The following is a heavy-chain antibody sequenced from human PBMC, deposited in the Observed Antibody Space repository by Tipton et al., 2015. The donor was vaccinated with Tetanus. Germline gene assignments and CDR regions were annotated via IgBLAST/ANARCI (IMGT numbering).Heavy chain of an antibody. J-gene: IGHJ6*02. CDR1: GYIFASYY. Sequence: QSGAEVKKPGASVQISCKASGYIFASYYMHWVRQAPGQGLEWMGVINPSGGSTTYAEKFQGRITMTRDTSTNTVYMEVSGLKSEDTAVYYCARVQEQRIYYYGMDVWGQGTTVTVSS. D-gene: IGHD6-25*01. V-gene: IGHV1-46*01. CDR3: ARVQEQRIYYYGMDV. CDR2: INPSGGST.